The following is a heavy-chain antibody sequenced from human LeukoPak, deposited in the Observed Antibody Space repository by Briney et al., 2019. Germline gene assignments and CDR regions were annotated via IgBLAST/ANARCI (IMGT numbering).Heavy chain of an antibody. V-gene: IGHV5-51*01. CDR1: GYSFSNYW. Sequence: GESLKISCTGSGYSFSNYWIAWVRQMPGKGLEWMGMIRPGDSETTCSPSFQGQVTISADKSISTAYLQWDNVRASDTAMYYCARRPDYYYYLDVWGKGTTVIVSS. CDR2: IRPGDSET. J-gene: IGHJ6*03. CDR3: ARRPDYYYYLDV.